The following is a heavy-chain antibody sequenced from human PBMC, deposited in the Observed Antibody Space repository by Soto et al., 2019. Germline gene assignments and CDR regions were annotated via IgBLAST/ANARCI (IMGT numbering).Heavy chain of an antibody. V-gene: IGHV4-4*02. D-gene: IGHD5-12*01. Sequence: SETLSLTCAVSGGSINNWWTWVRQPPGKGLEWIGEIYHSGSTTYNPSLNSRVTISVDKSKNQVSLKLSSVTAADTAVYYCARVWSQIYSAYGGYYYYYGVDVWGQGTTVTVSS. CDR1: GGSINNW. CDR3: ARVWSQIYSAYGGYYYYYGVDV. J-gene: IGHJ6*02. CDR2: IYHSGST.